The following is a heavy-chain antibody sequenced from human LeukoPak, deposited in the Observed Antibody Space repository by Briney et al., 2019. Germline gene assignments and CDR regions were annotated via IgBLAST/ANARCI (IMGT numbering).Heavy chain of an antibody. CDR1: GFTFSDYD. J-gene: IGHJ4*02. V-gene: IGHV3-30*03. Sequence: GGSLRLSCAASGFTFSDYDMHWVRQAPGKGLEWVAGISSDGSNKYYADSVKGRFTISRDNSKNTLYLQINSLRAEDTAVYYCKEVDQWGQGTLVTVSS. CDR2: ISSDGSNK. CDR3: KEVDQ.